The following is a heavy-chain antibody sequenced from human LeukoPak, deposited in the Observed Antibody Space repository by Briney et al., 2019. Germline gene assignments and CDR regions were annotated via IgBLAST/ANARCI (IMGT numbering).Heavy chain of an antibody. J-gene: IGHJ4*02. CDR1: GFTFSSYW. V-gene: IGHV3-7*01. Sequence: PGGSLGLSCAASGFTFSSYWMSWVRQAPGKGLEWVANIKQDGSGKYYVDSVKGRFTISRDNAKNSLYLQMNSLRAEDTAVYYCARDHEHNWNPESYFDYWGQGTLVTVSS. CDR3: ARDHEHNWNPESYFDY. CDR2: IKQDGSGK. D-gene: IGHD1-20*01.